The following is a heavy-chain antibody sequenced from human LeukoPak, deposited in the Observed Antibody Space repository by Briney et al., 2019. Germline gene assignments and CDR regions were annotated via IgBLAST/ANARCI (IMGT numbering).Heavy chain of an antibody. CDR1: GFTFTNYA. D-gene: IGHD1-26*01. Sequence: PGGSLRLSCAASGFTFTNYAMSWVRQAPGKGLEWVSYISSSGSSTYSADSVEGRFTISRDNAKNSLYLQMNSLRAEDTAVYYCASGCHSGSCHGDFDYWGQGILVTVSS. J-gene: IGHJ4*02. V-gene: IGHV3-48*04. CDR3: ASGCHSGSCHGDFDY. CDR2: ISSSGSST.